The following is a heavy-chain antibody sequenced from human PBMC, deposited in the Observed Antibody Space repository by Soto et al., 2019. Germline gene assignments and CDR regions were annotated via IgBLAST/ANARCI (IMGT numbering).Heavy chain of an antibody. D-gene: IGHD3-9*01. CDR3: ASSGILTGQNNVGYYYYGMDV. J-gene: IGHJ6*02. V-gene: IGHV5-10-1*01. CDR1: GYSFTSYW. CDR2: IDPSDSYT. Sequence: PGESLKISCKGSGYSFTSYWISWVRQMPGKGLEWMGRIDPSDSYTNYSPSFQGHVTISADKSISTAYLQWSSLKASDTAMYYCASSGILTGQNNVGYYYYGMDVWGQGTRVTVSS.